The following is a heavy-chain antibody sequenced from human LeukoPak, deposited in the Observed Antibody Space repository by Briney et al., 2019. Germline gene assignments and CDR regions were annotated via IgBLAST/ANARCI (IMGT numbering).Heavy chain of an antibody. CDR2: FYYSGST. D-gene: IGHD2-2*01. V-gene: IGHV4-59*01. Sequence: SETLSLTCTVSGGSITSYYWSWIRQPPGKGLELIGFFYYSGSTNYNPSLKSRVTISLDTSKNQFSLMLTSVTAADTAVYYCARARYGSTSCPYYFDYWGQGTLVTVSS. J-gene: IGHJ4*02. CDR1: GGSITSYY. CDR3: ARARYGSTSCPYYFDY.